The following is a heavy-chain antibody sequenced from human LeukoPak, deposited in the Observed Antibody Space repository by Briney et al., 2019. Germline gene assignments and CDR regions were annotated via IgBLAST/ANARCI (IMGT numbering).Heavy chain of an antibody. V-gene: IGHV1-2*02. D-gene: IGHD2-15*01. J-gene: IGHJ3*02. CDR2: INPYSGDT. Sequence: ASVKVSCNTSGYTFTTSFIQWVRQAPGQGLEWMGGINPYSGDTKYAQKFNGRVTMTRDTSISTAHMELSRLMSDDTGVYYCSRYWAEPADTDDAFDIRGQGTMVVVSS. CDR3: SRYWAEPADTDDAFDI. CDR1: GYTFTTSF.